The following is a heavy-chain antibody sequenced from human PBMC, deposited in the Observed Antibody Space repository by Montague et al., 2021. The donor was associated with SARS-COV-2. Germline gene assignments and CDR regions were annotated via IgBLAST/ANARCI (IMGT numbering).Heavy chain of an antibody. CDR3: TYHSGSYVWFDP. Sequence: CAISRDSVSSNSGSWNWIRQSPSRGLEWLGRTYYRSKWYNDYSVSVKSRITINPDTSKNQFSLQLNSVTPEDTAMYYCTYHSGSYVWFDPWGQGILVIVSS. D-gene: IGHD1-26*01. V-gene: IGHV6-1*01. J-gene: IGHJ5*02. CDR1: RDSVSSNSGS. CDR2: TYYRSKWYN.